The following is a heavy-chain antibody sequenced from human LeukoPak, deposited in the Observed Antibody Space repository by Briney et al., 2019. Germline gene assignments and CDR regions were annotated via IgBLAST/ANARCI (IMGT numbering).Heavy chain of an antibody. Sequence: PGGSLRLSCAASGFTFGSFGMNWVRQAPGRGLEWVSYISSSGNAIYYAESVKGRFTISRDNARNSLYLQMDSLRVEDTAVYYCARAPLEIVGIDYWGQGTPVTVSS. CDR1: GFTFGSFG. D-gene: IGHD1-26*01. CDR2: ISSSGNAI. V-gene: IGHV3-48*01. CDR3: ARAPLEIVGIDY. J-gene: IGHJ4*02.